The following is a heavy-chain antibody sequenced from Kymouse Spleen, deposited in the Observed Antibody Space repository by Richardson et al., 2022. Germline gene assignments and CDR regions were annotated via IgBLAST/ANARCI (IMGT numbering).Heavy chain of an antibody. V-gene: IGHV3-7*01. J-gene: IGHJ4*02. D-gene: IGHD2-2*02. CDR3: ARDRCSSTSCYAFDY. CDR2: IKQDGSEK. CDR1: GFTFSSYW. Sequence: EVQLVESGGGLVQPGGSLRLSCAASGFTFSSYWMSWVRQAPGKGLEWVANIKQDGSEKYYVDSVKGRFTISRDNAKNSLYLQMNSLRAEDTAVYYCARDRCSSTSCYAFDYWGQGTLVTVSS.